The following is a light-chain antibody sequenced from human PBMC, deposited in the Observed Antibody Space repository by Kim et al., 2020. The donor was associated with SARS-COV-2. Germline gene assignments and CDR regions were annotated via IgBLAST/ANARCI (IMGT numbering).Light chain of an antibody. CDR3: AAWDDSMSGVV. J-gene: IGLJ2*01. CDR1: STNIGSNS. CDR2: RNN. V-gene: IGLV1-47*01. Sequence: MVTIRCLGSSTNIGSNSVNWHQQLPGTAPKLLIYRNNQRPSGVPDRFSGSKSGTSASLAISGLRSEDEADYYCAAWDDSMSGVVFGGGTQLTVL.